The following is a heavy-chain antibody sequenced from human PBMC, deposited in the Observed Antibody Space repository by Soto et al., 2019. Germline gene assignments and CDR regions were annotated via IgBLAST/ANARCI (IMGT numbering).Heavy chain of an antibody. Sequence: SVEVSCKASGYTFTGYYMHWVRQAPGQGLEWMGWINPNSGGTNYAQKFQGRVTMTRDTSISTAYMELSRLRSDDTAVYYCARVNVVVVAATREYYFDYWGQGTLVTVSS. CDR3: ARVNVVVVAATREYYFDY. V-gene: IGHV1-2*02. D-gene: IGHD2-15*01. J-gene: IGHJ4*02. CDR1: GYTFTGYY. CDR2: INPNSGGT.